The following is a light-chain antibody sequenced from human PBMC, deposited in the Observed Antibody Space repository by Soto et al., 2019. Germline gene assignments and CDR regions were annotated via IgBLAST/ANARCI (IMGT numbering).Light chain of an antibody. J-gene: IGKJ5*01. Sequence: EIVLTQSPGTLSLSAGERATLSCRASQSVSSSSLAWYQQKPGQAPRLLIYGASSRASGIPDRFSGSGSGTDFTLTISRLEPEDFAVYYCQQYGGSPRITFGQGTRLEIK. CDR3: QQYGGSPRIT. V-gene: IGKV3-20*01. CDR2: GAS. CDR1: QSVSSSS.